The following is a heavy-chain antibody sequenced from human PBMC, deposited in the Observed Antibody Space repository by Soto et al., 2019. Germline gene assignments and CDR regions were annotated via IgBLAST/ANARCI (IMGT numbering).Heavy chain of an antibody. J-gene: IGHJ3*02. CDR1: GFTFSSDW. D-gene: IGHD3-22*01. CDR3: TTDYYDSSGYFDI. CDR2: INTDGSGT. Sequence: GGSLRLSCAASGFTFSSDWMHWVRQAPGKGLVWVSRINTDGSGTTYADSVKGRFTISRDDSKDTLYLQMNSLKTEDTAVYYCTTDYYDSSGYFDIWGQGTMVTVSS. V-gene: IGHV3-74*01.